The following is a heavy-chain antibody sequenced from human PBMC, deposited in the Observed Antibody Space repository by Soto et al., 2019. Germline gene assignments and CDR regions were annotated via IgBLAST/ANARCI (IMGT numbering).Heavy chain of an antibody. CDR1: GGSISSGGYY. Sequence: QVQLQESGPGLVKPSQTLSLTCTVSGGSISSGGYYWSWIRQHPGKGLEWIGYIHYSGSTYYNPSLKSRVTIAVDTSKNQFALKLSSVTAADTAVYDCARGGPLVVAATLFDYCCQGTLVTVSS. D-gene: IGHD2-15*01. V-gene: IGHV4-31*03. CDR2: IHYSGST. CDR3: ARGGPLVVAATLFDY. J-gene: IGHJ4*02.